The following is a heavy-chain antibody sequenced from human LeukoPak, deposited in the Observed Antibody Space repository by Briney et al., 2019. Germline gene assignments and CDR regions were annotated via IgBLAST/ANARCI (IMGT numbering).Heavy chain of an antibody. CDR3: ARDSRRSTVTTAGH. J-gene: IGHJ4*02. V-gene: IGHV1-2*02. CDR1: GYTFTGYY. Sequence: ASVKVSCKASGYTFTGYYMHWVRRAPGQGLEWMGWINPNSGGTNYAQKFQGRVTMTRDTSISTAYMELSRLRSDDTAVYYCARDSRRSTVTTAGHWGQGTLVTVSS. D-gene: IGHD4-17*01. CDR2: INPNSGGT.